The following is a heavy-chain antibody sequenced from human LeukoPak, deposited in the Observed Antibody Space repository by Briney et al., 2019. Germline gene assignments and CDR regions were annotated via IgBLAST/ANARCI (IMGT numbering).Heavy chain of an antibody. CDR2: VSGSGGNT. V-gene: IGHV3-23*01. Sequence: GESLRLSCIASGFTFSTYAMSWLRQAPGKGLEWVSSVSGSGGNTDYADSVEGRFTISRDNSKNTLYLQMNSLRAEDTAVYYCAKVRRYDFWSGYWENYMDVWGKGTTVTVSS. D-gene: IGHD3-3*01. CDR3: AKVRRYDFWSGYWENYMDV. J-gene: IGHJ6*03. CDR1: GFTFSTYA.